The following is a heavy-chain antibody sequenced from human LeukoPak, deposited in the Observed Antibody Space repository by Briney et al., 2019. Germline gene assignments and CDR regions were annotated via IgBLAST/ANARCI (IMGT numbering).Heavy chain of an antibody. D-gene: IGHD3-22*01. CDR3: ARSYYEYYYDSSGYYRPYFDY. V-gene: IGHV3-23*01. J-gene: IGHJ4*02. CDR2: ISGSGDST. CDR1: GFTFSSYG. Sequence: GGSLRLSCAASGFTFSSYGMSWVRQPPGRGLEWVSIISGSGDSTYYADSVKGRFTISRDNSKNTLYLQMNSLRAEDTAVYYCARSYYEYYYDSSGYYRPYFDYWGQGTLVTVSS.